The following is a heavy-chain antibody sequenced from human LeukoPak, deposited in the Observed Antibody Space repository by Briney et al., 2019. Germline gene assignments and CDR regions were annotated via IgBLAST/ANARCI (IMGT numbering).Heavy chain of an antibody. V-gene: IGHV3-23*01. CDR1: GFTFSNYF. CDR3: AKDPVVVVTAIHSY. Sequence: GGSLRLSCAASGFTFSNYFMHWVRQVPGKGLEWVSAISGSGGSTYYADSVKGRFTISRDNSKNTLYLQMNSLRAEDTAVYYCAKDPVVVVTAIHSYWGQGTLVTVSS. CDR2: ISGSGGST. D-gene: IGHD2-21*02. J-gene: IGHJ4*02.